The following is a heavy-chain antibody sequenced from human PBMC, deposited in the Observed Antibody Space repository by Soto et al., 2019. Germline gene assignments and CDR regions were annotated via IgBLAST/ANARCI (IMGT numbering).Heavy chain of an antibody. V-gene: IGHV4-31*03. CDR1: GGSISSGCYY. Sequence: ASETLSLTCPVSGGSISSGCYYWSWIRQHPGKGLEWIGYIYYSGSTYYNPSLKSRVTISVDTSKNQFSLKLSSVTAADTAVYYCATSSPFYSGYDLVWGQGTLVTVSS. CDR2: IYYSGST. J-gene: IGHJ4*02. CDR3: ATSSPFYSGYDLV. D-gene: IGHD5-12*01.